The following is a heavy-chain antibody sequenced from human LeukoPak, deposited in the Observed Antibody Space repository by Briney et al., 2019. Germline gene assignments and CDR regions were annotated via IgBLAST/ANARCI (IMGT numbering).Heavy chain of an antibody. V-gene: IGHV1-69*13. D-gene: IGHD4-17*01. CDR1: GYTFTSYG. CDR3: ARGDYGDALYYYYGMDV. J-gene: IGHJ6*02. Sequence: SVKVSCKASGYTFTSYGISWVRQAPGQGLEWMGGIIPIFGTANYAQKFQGRVTITADESTSTAYMELSSLRSEDTAVYYCARGDYGDALYYYYGMDVWGQGTTVTVSS. CDR2: IIPIFGTA.